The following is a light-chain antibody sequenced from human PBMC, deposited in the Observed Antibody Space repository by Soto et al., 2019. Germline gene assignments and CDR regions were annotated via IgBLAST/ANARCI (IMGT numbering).Light chain of an antibody. J-gene: IGLJ3*02. CDR1: SSNIGAGYD. V-gene: IGLV1-40*01. Sequence: QSVLTQPPSVSGDPGQRVTISCSGGSSNIGAGYDVHWYQQLPETPPKLLIYGNNIRPSGVPDRFSGSKSGTSASLAITGLQAEDEADYYCHSYDRSLSGSVLGGGTKVTVL. CDR3: HSYDRSLSGSV. CDR2: GNN.